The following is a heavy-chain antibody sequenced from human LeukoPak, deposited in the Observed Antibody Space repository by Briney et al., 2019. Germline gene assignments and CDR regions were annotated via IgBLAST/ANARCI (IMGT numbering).Heavy chain of an antibody. D-gene: IGHD1-26*01. CDR2: INHSGST. V-gene: IGHV4-34*01. CDR1: GGSFSGYY. CDR3: ARSGANLRVFDY. J-gene: IGHJ4*02. Sequence: PSETLSLTCVVYGGSFSGYYWSWIRQPPGKGLEWIGEINHSGSTNYNPSLKSRVTVSVDTSKNQFSLKLSSVTAADTAVYYCARSGANLRVFDYWGQGTLVTVSS.